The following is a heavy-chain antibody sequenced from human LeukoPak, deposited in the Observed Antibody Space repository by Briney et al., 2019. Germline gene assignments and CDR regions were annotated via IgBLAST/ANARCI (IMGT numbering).Heavy chain of an antibody. CDR1: GYTFTGYY. V-gene: IGHV1-69*13. J-gene: IGHJ4*02. D-gene: IGHD6-19*01. CDR2: IIPIFGTA. Sequence: GASVKVSCKASGYTFTGYYMHWVRQAPGQELEWMGGIIPIFGTANYAQKFQGRVTITADESTSTAYMELSSLRSEDTAVYYCARDLKYSSGWQRFDYWGRGTLVTVSS. CDR3: ARDLKYSSGWQRFDY.